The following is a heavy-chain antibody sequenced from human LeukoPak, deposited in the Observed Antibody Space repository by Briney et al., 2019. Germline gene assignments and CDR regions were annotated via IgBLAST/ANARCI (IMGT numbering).Heavy chain of an antibody. CDR2: IYHSGST. CDR1: GYSISSGYY. J-gene: IGHJ5*02. CDR3: ASRPTWFDP. V-gene: IGHV4-38-2*02. Sequence: SETLSLTCTVSGYSISSGYYWGWIRQPPGKGLEWIGSIYHSGSTYYNPSLKSRVTISVDTSKNQFSLKLSSVTAADTAVYYCASRPTWFDPWGQGTLVTVSS.